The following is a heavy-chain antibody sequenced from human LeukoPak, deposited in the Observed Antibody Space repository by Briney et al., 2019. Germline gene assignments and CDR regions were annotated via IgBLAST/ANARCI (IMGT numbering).Heavy chain of an antibody. J-gene: IGHJ6*02. CDR3: ARTYYDILTGYHYYYYGMDV. Sequence: GASVKVSFKASGYTFTSYGISWVRQAPGQGLEWMGWISAYNGNTNYAQKLQGRVTMTTDTPTSTAYMELRSLRSDDTAVYYCARTYYDILTGYHYYYYGMDVWGQGTTVTVSS. V-gene: IGHV1-18*01. D-gene: IGHD3-9*01. CDR2: ISAYNGNT. CDR1: GYTFTSYG.